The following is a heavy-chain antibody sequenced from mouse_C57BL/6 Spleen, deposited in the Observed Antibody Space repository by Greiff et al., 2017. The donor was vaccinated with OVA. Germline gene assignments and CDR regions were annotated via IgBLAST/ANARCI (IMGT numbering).Heavy chain of an antibody. CDR3: ARYPTTVVADDSGWYFDV. Sequence: VQLQQSGAELAKPGASVKLSCKASGYTFTSYWMHWVKQRPGQGLEWIGYINPSSGYTKYNQKFKDKATLTADKSSSTAYMQLSSLTYEDSAVYYCARYPTTVVADDSGWYFDVWGTGTTVTVSS. J-gene: IGHJ1*03. V-gene: IGHV1-7*01. CDR2: INPSSGYT. CDR1: GYTFTSYW. D-gene: IGHD1-1*01.